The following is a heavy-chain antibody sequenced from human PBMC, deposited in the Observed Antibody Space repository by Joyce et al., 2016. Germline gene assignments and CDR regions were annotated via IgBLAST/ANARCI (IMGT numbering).Heavy chain of an antibody. Sequence: QVQLVESGGGVVQPGRSLRLYCAASGLTLSNYGVHWVRQAPGKGLGWVAVISYDGIYKYYADSVKGRFTISRDNSKNTVFLEMNSLRTEDTAVYYCAKILTATYSSGWFLDYWGQGTLVTVSS. D-gene: IGHD6-25*01. V-gene: IGHV3-30*18. CDR3: AKILTATYSSGWFLDY. CDR2: ISYDGIYK. J-gene: IGHJ4*02. CDR1: GLTLSNYG.